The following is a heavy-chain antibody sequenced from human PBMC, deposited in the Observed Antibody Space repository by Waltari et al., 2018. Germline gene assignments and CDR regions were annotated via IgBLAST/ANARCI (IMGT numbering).Heavy chain of an antibody. D-gene: IGHD6-19*01. V-gene: IGHV3-48*03. J-gene: IGHJ4*02. Sequence: EVQLVESGGGLVQPGGSLRLSCSASGFPFSNYEMNWVRQSPGKGLEWVSYISSSGSTIYYADSVKGRFTISRDNAKNSLYLQMNSLRAEDTAVYYCASDLGIAVAGSGYWGQGTLVTVSS. CDR1: GFPFSNYE. CDR3: ASDLGIAVAGSGY. CDR2: ISSSGSTI.